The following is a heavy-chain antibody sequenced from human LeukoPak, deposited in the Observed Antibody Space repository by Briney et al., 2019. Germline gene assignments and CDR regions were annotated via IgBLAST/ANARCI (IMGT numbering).Heavy chain of an antibody. V-gene: IGHV5-51*01. CDR1: GYSFTSYW. Sequence: LGESLTISCKGSGYSFTSYWIGWVRQMPGKGLEWMGIIYPGDSDTRYSPSFQGQVTISADKSISTAYLQWSSLKASDTAMYYCATGRGYCSSTSCSRGNDALDIWGQGTMVTVSS. CDR3: ATGRGYCSSTSCSRGNDALDI. J-gene: IGHJ3*02. CDR2: IYPGDSDT. D-gene: IGHD2-2*01.